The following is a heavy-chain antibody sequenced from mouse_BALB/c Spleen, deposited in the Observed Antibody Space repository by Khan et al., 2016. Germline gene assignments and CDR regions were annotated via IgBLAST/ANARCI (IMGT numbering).Heavy chain of an antibody. D-gene: IGHD2-2*01. CDR1: GYTFTTAG. V-gene: IGHV9-4*02. CDR3: ARGYGYIYAMDY. Sequence: QIQLVQSGPELKKPGETVRISCKASGYTFTTAGIQWVQKMPGKGLKWIGWINTHTGVPKYAEDFTGRFAFSLETSASTAYLQISNLKNEDTAMXFCARGYGYIYAMDYWGQGTSVTVSS. CDR2: INTHTGVP. J-gene: IGHJ4*01.